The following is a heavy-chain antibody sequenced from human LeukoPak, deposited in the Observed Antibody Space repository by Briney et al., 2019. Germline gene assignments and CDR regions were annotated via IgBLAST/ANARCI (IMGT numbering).Heavy chain of an antibody. Sequence: GGSLRLSCAASGFTFSSYAMHWVRQAPGKGLEWVAVISYVGSNKYYADSVKGRFTISRDNSKNTLYLQMNSLRAEDTAVYYCARDSGFLEWFFDYWGQGTLVTVSS. D-gene: IGHD3-3*01. CDR3: ARDSGFLEWFFDY. J-gene: IGHJ4*02. CDR2: ISYVGSNK. V-gene: IGHV3-30-3*01. CDR1: GFTFSSYA.